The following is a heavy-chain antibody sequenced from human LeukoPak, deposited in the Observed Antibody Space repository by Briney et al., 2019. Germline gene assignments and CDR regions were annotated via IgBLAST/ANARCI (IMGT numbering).Heavy chain of an antibody. Sequence: GGSLRLSCAASEFTFSRNWMSWVRQAPGKGLEWVANIKQDGSEKYYVDSVKGRFTISRDNAKNSLSLQMNSLRAEDTAVYYCARGVGTTVITPGYYCMDVWGRGTTVTVSS. D-gene: IGHD4-23*01. CDR1: EFTFSRNW. J-gene: IGHJ6*03. V-gene: IGHV3-7*01. CDR2: IKQDGSEK. CDR3: ARGVGTTVITPGYYCMDV.